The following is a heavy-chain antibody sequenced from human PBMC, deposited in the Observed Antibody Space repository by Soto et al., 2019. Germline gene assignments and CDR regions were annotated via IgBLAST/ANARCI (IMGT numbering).Heavy chain of an antibody. CDR1: GDMFDTYT. D-gene: IGHD2-2*01. Sequence: GASVKVSCKASGDMFDTYTITWMRQAPGRELEWVGGIIPRSAKSNYAQKFEGRVTITADESTSTAYMELSSLRSDDTAVYYCARLGGYCSSTSTNCYGYYGMDVWGQGTTVTVSS. J-gene: IGHJ6*02. V-gene: IGHV1-69*13. CDR3: ARLGGYCSSTSTNCYGYYGMDV. CDR2: IIPRSAKS.